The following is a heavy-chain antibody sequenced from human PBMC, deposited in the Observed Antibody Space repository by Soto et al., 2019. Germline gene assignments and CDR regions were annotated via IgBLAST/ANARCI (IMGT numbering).Heavy chain of an antibody. V-gene: IGHV5-51*01. CDR3: ARCGTSGTTPDY. CDR1: GYSFGAYW. CDR2: IFPGDSDT. J-gene: IGHJ4*02. Sequence: GESRKISCHGSGYSFGAYWIGWVRQMPGKALEWMGIIFPGDSDTRYRPSFQGQVTISVDTSINTAYLQWSSLKASDTTMYFCARCGTSGTTPDYCHQGT. D-gene: IGHD1-7*01.